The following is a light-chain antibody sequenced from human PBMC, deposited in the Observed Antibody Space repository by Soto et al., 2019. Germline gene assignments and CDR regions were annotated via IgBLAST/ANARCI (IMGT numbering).Light chain of an antibody. J-gene: IGKJ1*01. CDR3: QHYRDTQWT. Sequence: NVWTPYPGTLCLAPVERATLSCRASQSLSVNYLAWYQQKPGQSTRVLIYRASIRATGISDSFSGSGYGKDFTLTISSLEPEDFAVYYCQHYRDTQWTFGQRTTAGIK. CDR2: RAS. CDR1: QSLSVNY. V-gene: IGKV3-20*01.